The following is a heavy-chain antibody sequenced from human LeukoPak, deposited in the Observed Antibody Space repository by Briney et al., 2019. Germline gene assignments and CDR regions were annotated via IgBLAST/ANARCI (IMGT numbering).Heavy chain of an antibody. CDR3: ARGAHYHDSSEGYDY. CDR1: GYTFTGYY. CDR2: INPNSGGT. Sequence: GASVKVSCKASGYTFTGYYMHWVRQAPGQGLEWMGWINPNSGGTNYAQKFQRRVTMTRDTSISTAYMELSRLRSDDTAVYYCARGAHYHDSSEGYDYWGQGALVTVSS. D-gene: IGHD3-22*01. V-gene: IGHV1-2*02. J-gene: IGHJ4*02.